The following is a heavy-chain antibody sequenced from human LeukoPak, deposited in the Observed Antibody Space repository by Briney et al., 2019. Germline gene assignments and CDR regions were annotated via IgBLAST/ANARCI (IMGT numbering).Heavy chain of an antibody. Sequence: PSETLSLTCTVSGGPISNFYWSWIRQPAGKGLEWIGRVYTSGSTNYNPSLKSRVTMSVDTSKNQFSLKLNSVTAADTAVYYCARMRWYSGAYGVFDYWGQGTQVTVSS. CDR2: VYTSGST. D-gene: IGHD1-26*01. CDR3: ARMRWYSGAYGVFDY. CDR1: GGPISNFY. V-gene: IGHV4-4*07. J-gene: IGHJ4*02.